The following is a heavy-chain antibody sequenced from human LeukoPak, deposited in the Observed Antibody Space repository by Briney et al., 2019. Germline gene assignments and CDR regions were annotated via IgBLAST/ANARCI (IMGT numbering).Heavy chain of an antibody. CDR3: ARAPVGNGPDY. Sequence: PSETLSLTCAVYGGSFSGYYWSWIRQPPGKGLEWIGEINHSGSTNYNPSLKSRVTISVDTSKNQFSLKLSSVTAADTAVYYCARAPVGNGPDYWGQGTLVTVSS. J-gene: IGHJ4*02. CDR2: INHSGST. V-gene: IGHV4-34*01. CDR1: GGSFSGYY. D-gene: IGHD7-27*01.